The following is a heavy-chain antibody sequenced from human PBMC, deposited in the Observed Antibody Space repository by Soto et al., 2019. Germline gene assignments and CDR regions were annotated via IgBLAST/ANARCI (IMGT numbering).Heavy chain of an antibody. Sequence: EVQLLESGGGLVQPGGSLRLSCAASGFTFSSYAMSWVRQAPGKGLEWVSAISGSGGSTYYADSVKGRFTISRDNSKNALYLQRQSLGAEDTAVYYCATPSFLNRGWYGYDLAYWGQGTLVTVS. CDR3: ATPSFLNRGWYGYDLAY. CDR1: GFTFSSYA. CDR2: ISGSGGST. V-gene: IGHV3-23*01. J-gene: IGHJ4*02. D-gene: IGHD6-19*01.